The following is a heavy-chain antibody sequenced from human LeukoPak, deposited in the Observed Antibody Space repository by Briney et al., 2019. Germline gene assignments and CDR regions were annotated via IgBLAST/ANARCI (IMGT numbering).Heavy chain of an antibody. Sequence: ASVKVSCKASGYTFTGYYMHWVRQAPGQGLEWMGWINPNSGGTNYAQKFQGRVTMTSDTAIRTGYMELNSLTSDDTAVYFCARDKGQQPFDYWGQGALVTVSS. V-gene: IGHV1-2*02. CDR2: INPNSGGT. J-gene: IGHJ4*02. CDR3: ARDKGQQPFDY. D-gene: IGHD6-13*01. CDR1: GYTFTGYY.